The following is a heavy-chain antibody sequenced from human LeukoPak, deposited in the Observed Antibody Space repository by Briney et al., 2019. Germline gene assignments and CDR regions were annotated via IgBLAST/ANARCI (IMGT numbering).Heavy chain of an antibody. V-gene: IGHV4-39*02. CDR2: ISYSGRT. D-gene: IGHD1-26*01. CDR3: ARLVGVTDYFDY. Sequence: SETLSLTCTVSGGSISSSNYYWGWIRQSPGKGLEWIGSISYSGRTHYNPSLKSRVSISVDTSHNHFSLKLASVTAADTSVFYCARLVGVTDYFDYWGQGTLVTVS. J-gene: IGHJ4*02. CDR1: GGSISSSNYY.